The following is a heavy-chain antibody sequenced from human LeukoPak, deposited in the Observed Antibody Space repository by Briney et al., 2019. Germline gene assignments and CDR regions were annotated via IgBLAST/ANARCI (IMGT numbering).Heavy chain of an antibody. CDR3: GRGPTVRDMDV. D-gene: IGHD4-17*01. J-gene: IGHJ6*03. Sequence: SETLSLTCTVSGGSISSYYWSWIRQPPGKGLEWIGYIYYSGSPNYNPSLKSGVTISVDTSTNQFSRKLNSLTAAAQAVYNCGRGPTVRDMDVWGKGTKATVPS. CDR1: GGSISSYY. CDR2: IYYSGSP. V-gene: IGHV4-59*01.